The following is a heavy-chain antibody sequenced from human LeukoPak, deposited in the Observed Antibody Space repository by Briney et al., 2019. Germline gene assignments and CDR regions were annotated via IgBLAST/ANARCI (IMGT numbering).Heavy chain of an antibody. CDR2: INPSGGST. Sequence: ASVKASCKASGYTFTSYYMHWVRQAPGQGLEWMGIINPSGGSTSYAQKFQGRVTMTRDTSTSTVYMELSSLRSEDTAVYYCARGSIVVVTAIPVYFDYWGQGTLVTVSS. D-gene: IGHD2-21*02. V-gene: IGHV1-46*01. J-gene: IGHJ4*02. CDR3: ARGSIVVVTAIPVYFDY. CDR1: GYTFTSYY.